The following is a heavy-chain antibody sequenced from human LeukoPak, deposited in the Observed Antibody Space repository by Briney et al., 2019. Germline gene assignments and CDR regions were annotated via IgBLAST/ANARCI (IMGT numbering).Heavy chain of an antibody. CDR1: GGSINSGDYY. Sequence: PSQTLSLTCTVSGGSINSGDYYWSWIRLPPGKGLEWIGYIYYSGSTYYNPSLKSRLTISVDTSKNQFSLKLSSVTAADTAVYYCARVTYYGMGVWGQGATVTVSS. J-gene: IGHJ6*02. CDR3: ARVTYYGMGV. V-gene: IGHV4-30-4*01. CDR2: IYYSGST.